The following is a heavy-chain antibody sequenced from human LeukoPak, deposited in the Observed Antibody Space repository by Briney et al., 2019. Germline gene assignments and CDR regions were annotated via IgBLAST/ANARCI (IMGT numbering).Heavy chain of an antibody. V-gene: IGHV3-23*01. CDR1: GFTFSRLA. CDR3: ANADQLPPRNY. CDR2: ISASGP. J-gene: IGHJ4*02. Sequence: GGSLRLSCAASGFTFSRLAMSWVRQAPWKGLEWVSTISASGPYYADSVKGRFTISRDNSKNTLYLQMNSLRAEDTAVYYCANADQLPPRNYWGQGTLVTVSS. D-gene: IGHD2-2*01.